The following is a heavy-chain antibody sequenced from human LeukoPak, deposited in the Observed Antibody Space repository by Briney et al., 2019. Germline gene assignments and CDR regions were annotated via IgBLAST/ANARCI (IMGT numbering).Heavy chain of an antibody. CDR1: GFTFSSYW. J-gene: IGHJ6*03. V-gene: IGHV3-74*01. D-gene: IGHD1-26*01. CDR3: ARDRPGSHYYMDV. CDR2: ITSDGSTT. Sequence: GGSLRLSCAASGFTFSSYWMHWVRQAPGKGLVWVSRITSDGSTTSYADSVKGRFTISRDNTKNTLYLQMSSLRAEDTAVYFCARDRPGSHYYMDVWGKGATVTVSS.